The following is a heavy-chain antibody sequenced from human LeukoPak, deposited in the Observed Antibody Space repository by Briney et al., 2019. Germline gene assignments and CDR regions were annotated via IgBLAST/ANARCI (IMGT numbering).Heavy chain of an antibody. V-gene: IGHV3-7*01. CDR1: GFTFSNYW. Sequence: PRGSLRLSCAASGFTFSNYWMSWVRQAPGKGLEWVANIKQDGSEKYYVDSVKSRFTISRDNAKNSLYLQMNSLRAEDTAVYYCARAGSRWGYGRYYYYMDVWGKGTTVTISS. D-gene: IGHD5-12*01. CDR3: ARAGSRWGYGRYYYYMDV. CDR2: IKQDGSEK. J-gene: IGHJ6*03.